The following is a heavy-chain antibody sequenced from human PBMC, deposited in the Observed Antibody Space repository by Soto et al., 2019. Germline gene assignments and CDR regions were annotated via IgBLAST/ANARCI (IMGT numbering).Heavy chain of an antibody. D-gene: IGHD3-9*01. J-gene: IGHJ6*02. CDR1: GGSISSYY. CDR3: ARGYRYYDILTGRFGLNYYYYGMDV. CDR2: IYYSGST. Sequence: SETLSLTCTVSGGSISSYYWSWIRQPPGKGLEWIEYIYYSGSTNYNPSLKSRVTISVDTSKNQFSLKLSSVTAADTAVYYCARGYRYYDILTGRFGLNYYYYGMDVWGQGTTVTVSS. V-gene: IGHV4-59*01.